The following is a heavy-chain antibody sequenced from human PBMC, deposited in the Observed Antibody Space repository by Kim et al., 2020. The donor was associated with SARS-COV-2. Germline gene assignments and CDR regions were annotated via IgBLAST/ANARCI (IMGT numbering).Heavy chain of an antibody. V-gene: IGHV3-48*03. CDR3: ARVIAAAVYAFDI. D-gene: IGHD6-13*01. Sequence: YADAVKGRFTISRDNAKNSLYLQMNSLRAEDTAVYYCARVIAAAVYAFDIWGQGTMVTVSS. J-gene: IGHJ3*02.